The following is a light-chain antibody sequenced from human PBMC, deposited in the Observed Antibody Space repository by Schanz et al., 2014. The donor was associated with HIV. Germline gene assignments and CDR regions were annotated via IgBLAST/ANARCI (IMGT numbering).Light chain of an antibody. V-gene: IGKV1-9*01. Sequence: DIQMTQSPSTLSASVGDRVTITCRASQGISSYLAWYQQKPGKAPKVLIYAASTLQSGVPSRFSGSGSGTDFTLTISSLQPEDFALYFCQQSFTTPSITFGQGTRLEIK. CDR3: QQSFTTPSIT. CDR1: QGISSY. CDR2: AAS. J-gene: IGKJ5*01.